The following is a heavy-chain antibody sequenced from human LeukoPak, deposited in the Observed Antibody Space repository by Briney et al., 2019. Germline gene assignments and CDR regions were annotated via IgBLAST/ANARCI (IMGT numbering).Heavy chain of an antibody. J-gene: IGHJ6*03. CDR1: GGSFSGYY. D-gene: IGHD4-17*01. CDR2: IYHSGST. V-gene: IGHV4-34*01. CDR3: ARDDYGDYLLHYYYYMDV. Sequence: PSETLSLTCAVYGGSFSGYYWSWIRQPPGKGLEWIGSIYHSGSTYYNPSLKSRVTISVDTSKNQFSLKLSSVTAADTAVYYCARDDYGDYLLHYYYYMDVWGKGTTVTVSS.